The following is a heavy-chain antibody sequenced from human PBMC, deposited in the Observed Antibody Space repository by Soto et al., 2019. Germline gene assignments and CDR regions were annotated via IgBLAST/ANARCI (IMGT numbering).Heavy chain of an antibody. Sequence: ASVKVSCKVSVYTLTELSMHWVRQAPGKGLEWMGGFDPEDGETIYAQKFQGRVTMTEDTSTDTAYMELSSLRSEDTAVYYCATGIWAGDGYKSWGQGTLVTVSS. CDR1: VYTLTELS. V-gene: IGHV1-24*01. D-gene: IGHD5-12*01. CDR2: FDPEDGET. J-gene: IGHJ5*02. CDR3: ATGIWAGDGYKS.